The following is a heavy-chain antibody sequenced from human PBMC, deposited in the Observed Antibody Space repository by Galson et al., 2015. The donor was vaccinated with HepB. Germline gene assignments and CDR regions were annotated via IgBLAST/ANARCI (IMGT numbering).Heavy chain of an antibody. V-gene: IGHV3-48*01. J-gene: IGHJ6*03. CDR3: ARGGEGPGGYYWYYYMDV. Sequence: SLRLSCAASGFTFSSCSMNWVRQAPGKGLEWVSYISSSSSTIYYADSVKGRFTISRDNAKNSLYLQMNSLRAEDTAVYYCARGGEGPGGYYWYYYMDVWGKGTTVTVSS. CDR2: ISSSSSTI. D-gene: IGHD3-10*01. CDR1: GFTFSSCS.